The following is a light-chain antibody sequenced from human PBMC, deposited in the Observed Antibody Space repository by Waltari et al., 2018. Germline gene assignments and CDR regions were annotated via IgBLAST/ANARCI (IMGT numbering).Light chain of an antibody. CDR2: DAS. V-gene: IGKV3-11*01. Sequence: EIVLTQSPATLSLSPGERATLPCRASQHVNNYLGCYQQKPGQAPRLLIYDASNRATGIPARFSGSGSGTDFSLTISSLETEDFAVYYCHHRHSWPLTFGGGTKVDIK. CDR3: HHRHSWPLT. J-gene: IGKJ4*01. CDR1: QHVNNY.